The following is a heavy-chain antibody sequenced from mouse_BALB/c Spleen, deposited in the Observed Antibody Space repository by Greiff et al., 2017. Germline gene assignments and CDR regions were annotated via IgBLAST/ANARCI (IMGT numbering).Heavy chain of an antibody. D-gene: IGHD1-2*01. CDR3: ARPHYCGYNYAMDY. J-gene: IGHJ4*01. V-gene: IGHV5-6*01. CDR1: GFTFSSYG. Sequence: EVKLMESGGDLVKPGGSLKLSCAASGFTFSSYGMSWVRQTPDKRLEWVATISSGGSYTYYPDSVKGRFTISRDNAKNTLYLQMSSLKSEDTAMYYCARPHYCGYNYAMDYWGQGTSVTVSA. CDR2: ISSGGSYT.